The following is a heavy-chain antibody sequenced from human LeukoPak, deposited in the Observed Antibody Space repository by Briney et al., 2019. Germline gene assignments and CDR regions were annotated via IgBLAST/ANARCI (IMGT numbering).Heavy chain of an antibody. CDR2: INHSGST. V-gene: IGHV4-34*01. Sequence: SETLSLTCAVYGGSFSGYYWSWIRQPPGKGLEWIGEINHSGSTNYNPSLKGRVTISVDTSKNQFSLKLSSVTAADTAVYYCAREPLRITIFGVAPRNYMDVWGKGTTVTVSS. CDR3: AREPLRITIFGVAPRNYMDV. CDR1: GGSFSGYY. J-gene: IGHJ6*03. D-gene: IGHD3-3*01.